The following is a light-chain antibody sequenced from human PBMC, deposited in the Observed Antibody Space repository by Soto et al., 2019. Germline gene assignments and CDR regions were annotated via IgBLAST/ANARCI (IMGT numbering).Light chain of an antibody. Sequence: EIVLTQSQAPLSVSPGEEATLPCRPSQRVTSHLAWYQQKPGQAPRLLIYGASTRATGIPARFSGSGSGTEFTLTISSLQSEDFAVYYCQQYSNWPTFGGGTKVEIK. J-gene: IGKJ4*01. CDR3: QQYSNWPT. CDR2: GAS. V-gene: IGKV3-15*01. CDR1: QRVTSH.